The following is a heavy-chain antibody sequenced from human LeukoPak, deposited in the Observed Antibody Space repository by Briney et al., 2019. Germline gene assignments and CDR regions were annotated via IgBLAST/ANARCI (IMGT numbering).Heavy chain of an antibody. V-gene: IGHV3-23*01. CDR2: RGGNSGYT. CDR3: ARKSSHFDSSGYFDY. J-gene: IGHJ4*02. D-gene: IGHD3-22*01. Sequence: GGSLRLSCAASGFTFSSYAMSWVGQAPGKGLEWDSDRGGNSGYTYYADSVKGRFTVSRDNSKNTLSLQMNSLRAEDTAVYYCARKSSHFDSSGYFDYWGQGTLLTVSS. CDR1: GFTFSSYA.